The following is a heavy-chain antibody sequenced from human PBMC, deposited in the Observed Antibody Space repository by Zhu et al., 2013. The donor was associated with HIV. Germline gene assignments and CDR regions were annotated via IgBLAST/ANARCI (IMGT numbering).Heavy chain of an antibody. Sequence: QVQLQESGPGLVKPSETLSLTCTVSGGSIRNYYWGWIRQPPGKGLEWIGYVSHSGSTNYNPSLKSRVTISVDMSKNQFSLKLNSVTAADTAVYFCARVPPIVGTTTTFDYWGQRTLVTVSS. V-gene: IGHV4-59*01. CDR3: ARVPPIVGTTTTFDY. CDR2: VSHSGST. J-gene: IGHJ4*02. D-gene: IGHD1-26*01. CDR1: GGSIRNYY.